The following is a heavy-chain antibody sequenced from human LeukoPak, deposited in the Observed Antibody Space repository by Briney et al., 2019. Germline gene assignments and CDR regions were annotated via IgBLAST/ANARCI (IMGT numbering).Heavy chain of an antibody. Sequence: ASVKVSCKASGYTFTSYGISWVRQAPGQGLEWMGWISAYNGNTNYAQKLQGRVTMTTDTSTSTAYMELRSLRSDDTAMYYCARDLVTRFSLGYWGQGTLVTVSS. CDR1: GYTFTSYG. CDR2: ISAYNGNT. V-gene: IGHV1-18*01. J-gene: IGHJ4*02. CDR3: ARDLVTRFSLGY. D-gene: IGHD4-23*01.